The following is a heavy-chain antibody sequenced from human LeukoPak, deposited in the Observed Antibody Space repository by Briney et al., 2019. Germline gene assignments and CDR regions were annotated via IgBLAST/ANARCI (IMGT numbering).Heavy chain of an antibody. CDR2: ISGSGGST. Sequence: QSGGSLRLSCAASGFTFSSYAMHWARQAPGKGLEWVSAISGSGGSTYYADSVKGRFTISRDNSKNTLYLQMNSLRAEDTAVYWAVAGQDYWGQGTLVTVSS. J-gene: IGHJ4*02. V-gene: IGHV3-23*01. CDR3: VAGQDY. D-gene: IGHD6-19*01. CDR1: GFTFSSYA.